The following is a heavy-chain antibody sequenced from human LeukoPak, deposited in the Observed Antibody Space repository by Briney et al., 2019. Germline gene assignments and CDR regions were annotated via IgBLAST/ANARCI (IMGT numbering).Heavy chain of an antibody. CDR1: GFTFSSYE. Sequence: GGSLRLSCAASGFTFSSYEMNWVRQAPGKGLEWVSYISSSGSTRYYADSVKGRFPVSRDNAKNSLYLQMNSLRAEDTAVYYCARVHIAVAGPYVHYWGQGTLVTVSS. J-gene: IGHJ4*02. CDR3: ARVHIAVAGPYVHY. V-gene: IGHV3-48*03. D-gene: IGHD6-19*01. CDR2: ISSSGSTR.